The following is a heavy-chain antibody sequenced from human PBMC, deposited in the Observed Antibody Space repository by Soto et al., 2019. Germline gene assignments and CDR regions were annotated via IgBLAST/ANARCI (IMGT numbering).Heavy chain of an antibody. CDR3: ARVYDDYLIDAFDI. Sequence: EAQLVESGGGLVQPGGSLRLSCAAFEFTLSNYEMDWVRQAPGKGLEWVSHIGRRGSPIYYADSVKGRFTISRDNAKNLVFLQMNSLRPEDTAVYYCARVYDDYLIDAFDIWGQGTMVSVSS. V-gene: IGHV3-48*03. CDR2: IGRRGSPI. D-gene: IGHD4-17*01. J-gene: IGHJ3*02. CDR1: EFTLSNYE.